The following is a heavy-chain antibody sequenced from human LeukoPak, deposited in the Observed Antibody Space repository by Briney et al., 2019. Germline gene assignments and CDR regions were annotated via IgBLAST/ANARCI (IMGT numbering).Heavy chain of an antibody. V-gene: IGHV3-23*01. D-gene: IGHD3-16*01. CDR1: GFTFSSYG. CDR2: ISGSGGST. CDR3: AKTYVWYYFDY. J-gene: IGHJ4*02. Sequence: PGGTLRLSRAASGFTFSSYGMSWVRQAPGEGLEWVSTISGSGGSTYYADSVKGRFTISRDNSKNTLYLQMNSLRAVDTAVYYCAKTYVWYYFDYWGQGILVTVSS.